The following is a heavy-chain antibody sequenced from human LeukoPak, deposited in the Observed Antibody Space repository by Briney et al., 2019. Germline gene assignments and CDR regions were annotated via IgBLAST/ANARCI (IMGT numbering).Heavy chain of an antibody. CDR1: DGSISSSSYY. D-gene: IGHD6-19*01. CDR2: IYYSGST. Sequence: SETLSLTCTVSDGSISSSSYYWGWIRQPPGKGLEWIGSIYYSGSTYYNPSLKSRVTISVDKSKNQFSLKLSSVTAADTAVYYCARDQTGGAVALVFWGQGTLVTVSS. V-gene: IGHV4-39*07. J-gene: IGHJ4*02. CDR3: ARDQTGGAVALVF.